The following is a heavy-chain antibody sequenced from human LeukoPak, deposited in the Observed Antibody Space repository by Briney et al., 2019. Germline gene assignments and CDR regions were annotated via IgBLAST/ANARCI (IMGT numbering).Heavy chain of an antibody. CDR2: INPASGGT. V-gene: IGHV1-2*02. J-gene: IGHJ3*02. CDR3: ARAGGGYSSGWGAFDI. D-gene: IGHD5-18*01. CDR1: GYTFTAYY. Sequence: ASVKVSCKASGYTFTAYYIHWVRQAPGQGLEWMGWINPASGGTSYAQKFQGRATMTSDTSISTAYMEPSRLRSDDTAVYFCARAGGGYSSGWGAFDIWGQGTMVTVSS.